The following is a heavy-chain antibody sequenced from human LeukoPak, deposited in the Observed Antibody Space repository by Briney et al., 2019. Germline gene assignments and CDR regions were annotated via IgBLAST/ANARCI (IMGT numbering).Heavy chain of an antibody. J-gene: IGHJ4*02. CDR1: GYTFTNYY. CDR3: ARSSIIAAAGPYYFDY. Sequence: ASVKVSCKASGYTFTNYYMHWVRQAPGQGLEWMGIINPSGGGTSYAQKFQGRLTMTRDTSTTTVYMELSSLRSEDTAMYYCARSSIIAAAGPYYFDYWGQGTLVTVSS. CDR2: INPSGGGT. D-gene: IGHD6-13*01. V-gene: IGHV1-46*01.